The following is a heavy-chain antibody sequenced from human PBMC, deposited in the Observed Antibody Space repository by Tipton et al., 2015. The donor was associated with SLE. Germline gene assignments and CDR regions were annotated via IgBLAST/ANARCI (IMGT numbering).Heavy chain of an antibody. Sequence: TLSLTCIVSGDSISSSSYYWGWIRQPPGKGLEWIGSIYHSGSTNYNPSLKSRVTISVDTTKNQLSLNLSSVTAADTAVYYCARDEYRYDTTGYHLLGHFDFWGQGTLVTVSS. D-gene: IGHD3-22*01. V-gene: IGHV4-39*07. CDR1: GDSISSSSYY. J-gene: IGHJ4*02. CDR3: ARDEYRYDTTGYHLLGHFDF. CDR2: IYHSGST.